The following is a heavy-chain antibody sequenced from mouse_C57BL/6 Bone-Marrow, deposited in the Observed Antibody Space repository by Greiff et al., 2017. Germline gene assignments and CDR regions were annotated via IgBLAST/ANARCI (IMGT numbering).Heavy chain of an antibody. Sequence: QVQLKQPGAELVKPGASVKLSCKASGYTFTSYWMHWVKQRPGQGLEWIGMIHPNSGSTNYNEKFKSKATLTVDKSSSTAYMQLSSLTSEDSAFYYCARYYYGSSYDWYFDVWGTGTTVTVSS. CDR2: IHPNSGST. CDR3: ARYYYGSSYDWYFDV. CDR1: GYTFTSYW. D-gene: IGHD1-1*01. V-gene: IGHV1-64*01. J-gene: IGHJ1*03.